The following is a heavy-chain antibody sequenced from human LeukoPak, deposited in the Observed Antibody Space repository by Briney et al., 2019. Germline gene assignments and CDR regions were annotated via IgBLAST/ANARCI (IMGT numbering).Heavy chain of an antibody. Sequence: TSETLSLTCAVYGGLFSGYYWSWIRQLPGKGLEWIGEINHSGSTNYNPSLKSRVTISVDTSKNQFSLKLSSVTAADTAVYYCALFYSSGWYSSGYWGQGTLVTVSS. CDR1: GGLFSGYY. CDR3: ALFYSSGWYSSGY. CDR2: INHSGST. D-gene: IGHD6-19*01. V-gene: IGHV4-34*01. J-gene: IGHJ4*02.